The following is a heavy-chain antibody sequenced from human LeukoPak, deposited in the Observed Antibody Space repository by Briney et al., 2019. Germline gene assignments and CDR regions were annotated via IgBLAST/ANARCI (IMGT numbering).Heavy chain of an antibody. CDR2: ISYDGSNK. J-gene: IGHJ4*01. D-gene: IGHD3-16*01. Sequence: GGSLRLSCVASGFTFSSYGMHWVRQAPGKGLEWVAVISYDGSNKYYADSVKGRFTISRDNSKNTLYLQMNSLRAEDTAVYYCAKVGVDGYWGQGTLVTVSS. CDR3: AKVGVDGY. CDR1: GFTFSSYG. V-gene: IGHV3-30*18.